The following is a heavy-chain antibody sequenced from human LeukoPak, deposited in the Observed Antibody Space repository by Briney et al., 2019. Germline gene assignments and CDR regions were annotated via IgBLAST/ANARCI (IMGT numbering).Heavy chain of an antibody. CDR1: GYTFTSYD. D-gene: IGHD6-13*01. CDR3: ARGRWCSSSLDY. CDR2: MNPNSGNT. Sequence: ASVKVSCKASGYTFTSYDINWVRQATGQGLEWMGWMNPNSGNTGYAQKFQGRVTMTRNTSISTAYMELSSLRSEDTAVYYCARGRWCSSSLDYWGQGTLVTVSS. V-gene: IGHV1-8*01. J-gene: IGHJ4*02.